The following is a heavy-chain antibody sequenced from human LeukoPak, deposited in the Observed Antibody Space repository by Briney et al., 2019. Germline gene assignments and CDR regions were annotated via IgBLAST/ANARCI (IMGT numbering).Heavy chain of an antibody. V-gene: IGHV4-59*12. CDR3: ARRGELERPKKHAFDI. CDR1: GGSIASYY. D-gene: IGHD1-1*01. Sequence: SETLSLTCTVSGGSIASYYWSWIRQFPGKGLEWIGYISYRGSTYYNPSLKSRVTISVDTSKNQFSLKLSSVTAADTAVYYCARRGELERPKKHAFDIWGQGTMVTVSS. CDR2: ISYRGST. J-gene: IGHJ3*02.